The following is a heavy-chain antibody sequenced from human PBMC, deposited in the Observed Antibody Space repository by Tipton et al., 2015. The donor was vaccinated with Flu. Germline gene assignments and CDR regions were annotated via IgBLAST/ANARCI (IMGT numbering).Heavy chain of an antibody. CDR1: GFTFSIYG. CDR2: VRYDGTKK. J-gene: IGHJ1*01. Sequence: SLRLSCAASGFTFSIYGMHWVRQAPGKGLEWVAFVRYDGTKKYYAESVKGRFTISRDNSKDTLYLQLNSLRPEDTAVYHCAKIHSDYLEYFHHWGQGTLVTVSS. D-gene: IGHD4-11*01. V-gene: IGHV3-30*02. CDR3: AKIHSDYLEYFHH.